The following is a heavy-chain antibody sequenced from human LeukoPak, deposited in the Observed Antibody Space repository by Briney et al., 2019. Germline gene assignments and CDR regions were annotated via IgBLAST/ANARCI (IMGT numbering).Heavy chain of an antibody. CDR3: AGGPRIAVAGNFDY. Sequence: GGSLRLSCAASGFTGSNNYMSWVRQAPGKGLEWVSAISGSGGSTYYADSVKGRFTISRDNSKNTLYLQMNSLRAEDTAVYYCAGGPRIAVAGNFDYWGQGTLVTVSS. D-gene: IGHD6-19*01. V-gene: IGHV3-23*01. CDR2: ISGSGGST. J-gene: IGHJ4*02. CDR1: GFTGSNNY.